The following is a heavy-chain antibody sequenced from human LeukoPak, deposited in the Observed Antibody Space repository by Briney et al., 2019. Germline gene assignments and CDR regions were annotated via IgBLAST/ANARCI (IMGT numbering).Heavy chain of an antibody. CDR1: GGSISSYY. V-gene: IGHV4-59*01. D-gene: IGHD6-13*01. J-gene: IGHJ4*02. CDR2: IYYSGST. CDR3: ARSLYSSSWYEGVAFDY. Sequence: PSETLSLTCTVSGGSISSYYWSWIRQPPGKGLEWIGYIYYSGSTNYNPSLKSRVTISVDTSKNQFSLKLSSVTAADTAVYYCARSLYSSSWYEGVAFDYWGQGTLVTISS.